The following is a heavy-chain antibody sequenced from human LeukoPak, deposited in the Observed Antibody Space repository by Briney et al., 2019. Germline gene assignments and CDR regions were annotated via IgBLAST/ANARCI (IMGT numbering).Heavy chain of an antibody. CDR1: GFTVSGNY. CDR3: AGESVTSGWYLY. V-gene: IGHV3-53*01. CDR2: IYKEGNT. Sequence: GGSLRLSCAASGFTVSGNYMSWVRQAPGKGLQWVSTIYKEGNTFYAASVRGRFTLSRDNSKNTLYLQMNSLRAEDTAIYYCAGESVTSGWYLYWGQGTLVTVSS. J-gene: IGHJ4*02. D-gene: IGHD6-19*01.